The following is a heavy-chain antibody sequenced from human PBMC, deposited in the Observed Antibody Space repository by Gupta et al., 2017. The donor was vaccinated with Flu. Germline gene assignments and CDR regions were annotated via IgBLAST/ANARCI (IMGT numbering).Heavy chain of an antibody. Sequence: YAMTWVRQAPGKGLEGVSGISWNSGSIGYADAGKGRFTISRDKAKNSRHVQMKRVRAAVTAVYYCAKDMDACGEQLIHDYGGQGTMVTVFS. J-gene: IGHJ4*02. CDR2: ISWNSGSI. CDR1: YA. CDR3: AKDMDACGEQLIHDY. V-gene: IGHV3-9*01. D-gene: IGHD3-16*01.